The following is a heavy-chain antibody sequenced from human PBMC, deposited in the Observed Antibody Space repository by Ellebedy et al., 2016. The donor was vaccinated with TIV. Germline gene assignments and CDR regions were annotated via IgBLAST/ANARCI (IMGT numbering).Heavy chain of an antibody. CDR2: IYGGEST. J-gene: IGHJ4*02. CDR3: ATRGLGGATR. CDR1: GFTVSSSF. V-gene: IGHV3-53*01. D-gene: IGHD1-26*01. Sequence: GGSLRLSCAASGFTVSSSFMSWVRQAPGKGLECVSIIYGGESTDYADAVKGRFTISRDHSKNTLFLQMNSLSAEDTAVYYCATRGLGGATRWGQGTLVTVSS.